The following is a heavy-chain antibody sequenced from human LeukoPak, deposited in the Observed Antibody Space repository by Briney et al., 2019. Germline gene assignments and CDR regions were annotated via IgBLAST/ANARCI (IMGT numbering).Heavy chain of an antibody. J-gene: IGHJ4*02. D-gene: IGHD6-19*01. CDR1: GFXFSFYA. CDR3: ATHRGIAVAGSDFDY. CDR2: ISGSGGDT. V-gene: IGHV3-23*01. Sequence: GGSLRLSCAASGFXFSFYAMSWVRQAPGKGLQWVSVISGSGGDTYYADSVKGRFTISRENSKNTMYLQMNSLRAEDTAVYYCATHRGIAVAGSDFDYWGQGTVVIVSS.